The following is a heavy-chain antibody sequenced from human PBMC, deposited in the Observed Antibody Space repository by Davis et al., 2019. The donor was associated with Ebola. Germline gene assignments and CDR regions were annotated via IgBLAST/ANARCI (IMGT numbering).Heavy chain of an antibody. D-gene: IGHD5-18*01. V-gene: IGHV3-30*18. CDR2: ISYDGSNK. J-gene: IGHJ5*02. Sequence: PGGSLRLSCVASGFTFSNFWMHWVRQAPGKGLEWVAVISYDGSNKEYADSVKGRFTVSRDNSENTLYLQMSSLRAEDTAVYHCAKDPLRQQLLYLTWFDPWGQGTLVTVSS. CDR1: GFTFSNFW. CDR3: AKDPLRQQLLYLTWFDP.